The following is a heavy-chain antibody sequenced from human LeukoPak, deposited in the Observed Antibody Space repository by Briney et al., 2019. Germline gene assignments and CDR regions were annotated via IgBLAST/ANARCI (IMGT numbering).Heavy chain of an antibody. Sequence: PGRSLRLSCAASGFTFSSYAMHWVRQAPGKGLGWVAGISYDGSNKYYADSVKGRFTISRDNSKNTLCLQMNSLRAEDTAVYYCARGDYDFWSGSLGYWGQGTLVTVSS. CDR1: GFTFSSYA. D-gene: IGHD3-3*01. CDR3: ARGDYDFWSGSLGY. CDR2: ISYDGSNK. V-gene: IGHV3-30-3*01. J-gene: IGHJ4*02.